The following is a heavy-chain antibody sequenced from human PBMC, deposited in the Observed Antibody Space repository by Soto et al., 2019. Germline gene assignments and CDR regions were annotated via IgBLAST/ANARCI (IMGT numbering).Heavy chain of an antibody. CDR1: GGSISSYY. V-gene: IGHV4-4*07. CDR3: ARGVGSRVVVIPPLYYYYGMDV. D-gene: IGHD3-22*01. Sequence: QVQLQESGPGLVKPSETLSLTCTVSGGSISSYYWSWIRQPAGKGLEWIGRIYTSGSTNYNPSLKGRVTMSVDTSNNQFSLKLSSVPAADTAVYYCARGVGSRVVVIPPLYYYYGMDVWGQGTTVTVSS. CDR2: IYTSGST. J-gene: IGHJ6*02.